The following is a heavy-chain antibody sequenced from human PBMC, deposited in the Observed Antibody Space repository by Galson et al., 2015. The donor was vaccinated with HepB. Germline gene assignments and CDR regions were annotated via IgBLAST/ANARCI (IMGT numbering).Heavy chain of an antibody. CDR3: ARDRIIPAAMRYYYYGMDV. D-gene: IGHD2-2*01. Sequence: SVKVSCKASGYTFTSYYMHWVRQAPGQGLEWMGIINPSGGSTSYAQKFQGRVTMTRDTSTSTVYMELSSLRSEDTAVYYCARDRIIPAAMRYYYYGMDVWGQGTTVTVSS. CDR2: INPSGGST. J-gene: IGHJ6*02. CDR1: GYTFTSYY. V-gene: IGHV1-46*01.